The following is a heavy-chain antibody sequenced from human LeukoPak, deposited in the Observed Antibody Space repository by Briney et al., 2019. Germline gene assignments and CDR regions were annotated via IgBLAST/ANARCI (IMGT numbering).Heavy chain of an antibody. CDR3: ARDSDFYDSLTFYGMDV. CDR2: IRCTSGIT. D-gene: IGHD3-3*01. CDR1: GFSFTDYA. Sequence: AGGSLTLSSSASGFSFTDYAMSWVRQAPGKGLEWVSDIRCTSGITYYADSVEGRLTISRDNSKKMLSLQMTSLRADDTALYYCARDSDFYDSLTFYGMDVWGQGTTVIVSS. V-gene: IGHV3-23*01. J-gene: IGHJ6*02.